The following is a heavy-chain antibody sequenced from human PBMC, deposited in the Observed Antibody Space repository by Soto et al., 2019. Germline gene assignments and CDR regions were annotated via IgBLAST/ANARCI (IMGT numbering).Heavy chain of an antibody. Sequence: GVSLRLSCAASRFSFTSYAINSVRQAPGKGLEWVALMSSDATHEHYADSVRGRSTVSRDNSRNTLFLQMNNLRTDDTAVYYCARCGYISGCYCYFDFWGLGTLVTVSS. CDR3: ARCGYISGCYCYFDF. CDR1: RFSFTSYA. CDR2: MSSDATHE. J-gene: IGHJ4*02. D-gene: IGHD6-19*01. V-gene: IGHV3-30-3*01.